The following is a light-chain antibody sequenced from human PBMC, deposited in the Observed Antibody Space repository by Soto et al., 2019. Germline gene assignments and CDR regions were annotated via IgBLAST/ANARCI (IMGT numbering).Light chain of an antibody. CDR1: QSVNSNY. J-gene: IGKJ1*01. CDR2: GAS. V-gene: IGKV3-20*01. CDR3: QQYDSTPPT. Sequence: EIVMTQSPATLSVSPGERATLSCRASQSVNSNYLAWYQRKPGQAPRLLIYGASNRATDIPYRFSASGSGTDFTLTITRLEAEDFAVYYCQQYDSTPPTFGQGTKVEVK.